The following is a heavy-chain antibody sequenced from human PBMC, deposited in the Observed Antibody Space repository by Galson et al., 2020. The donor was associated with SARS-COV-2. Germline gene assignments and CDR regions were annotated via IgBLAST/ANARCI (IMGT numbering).Heavy chain of an antibody. V-gene: IGHV4-38-2*02. Sequence: ASETLSLTCTVSGYSISSGYYWGWIRQPPGKGLDWIGSIYHSGTTYYNPSLKSRVTISVDTSKNQFSQKLSSVTAADTAVYYCARDGSPIEAAAQKYAFNIWGQGTMVTVSS. J-gene: IGHJ3*02. CDR2: IYHSGTT. D-gene: IGHD6-25*01. CDR1: GYSISSGYY. CDR3: ARDGSPIEAAAQKYAFNI.